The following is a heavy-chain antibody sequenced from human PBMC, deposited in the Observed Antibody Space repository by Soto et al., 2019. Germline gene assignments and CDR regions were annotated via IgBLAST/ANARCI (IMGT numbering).Heavy chain of an antibody. CDR3: ARSRVVPAAMRYYYMDV. CDR1: GYTFTSYD. CDR2: MNPNSGNT. D-gene: IGHD2-2*01. J-gene: IGHJ6*03. V-gene: IGHV1-8*01. Sequence: GASVKVSCKASGYTFTSYDINWVRQATGQGLEGIGWMNPNSGNTGYAQKFQGRVTMTRNTSISTAYMELSSLRSEDTAVYYCARSRVVPAAMRYYYMDVWGKGTTVTVSS.